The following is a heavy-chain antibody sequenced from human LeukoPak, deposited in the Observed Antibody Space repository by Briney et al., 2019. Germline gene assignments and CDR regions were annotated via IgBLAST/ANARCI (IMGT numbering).Heavy chain of an antibody. CDR3: ARDQSSGWLGNFDY. D-gene: IGHD6-19*01. Sequence: GGSLRLSCAASGFTFSSYWMSWVRQAPGKGLERVANIKQDESEKYYVDSVKGRFTISRDNAKNSLYLQMNSLRAEDTAVYYCARDQSSGWLGNFDYWGQGTLVTVSS. CDR2: IKQDESEK. CDR1: GFTFSSYW. J-gene: IGHJ4*02. V-gene: IGHV3-7*03.